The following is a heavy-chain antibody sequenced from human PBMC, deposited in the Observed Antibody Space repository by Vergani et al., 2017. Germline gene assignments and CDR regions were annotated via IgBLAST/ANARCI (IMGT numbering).Heavy chain of an antibody. J-gene: IGHJ2*01. CDR3: ARDGYRFRWYFDL. CDR2: INHSGST. CDR1: GYSISSGYY. V-gene: IGHV4-38-2*02. Sequence: QVQLQESGPGLVKPSETLSLTCAVSGYSISSGYYWGWIRQPPGKGLEWIGEINHSGSTNYNPSLKSRVTISVDTSKNQFSLKLSSVTAADTAVYYCARDGYRFRWYFDLWGRGTLVTVSS. D-gene: IGHD2-2*02.